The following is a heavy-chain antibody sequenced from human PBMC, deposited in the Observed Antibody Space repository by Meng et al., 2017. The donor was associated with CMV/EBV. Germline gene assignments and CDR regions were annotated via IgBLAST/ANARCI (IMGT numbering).Heavy chain of an antibody. V-gene: IGHV3-23*01. J-gene: IGHJ4*02. CDR1: GFTFSSHA. Sequence: GESLKISCAASGFTFSSHAMTWVRQAPGKGLEWVSVIGGVTTNETHYADSVKGRFTISRDNSKNTLYLQMNSLRVEDTAVYYCARPISGGGYRNDNWGQGTLVTVSS. D-gene: IGHD1-26*01. CDR3: ARPISGGGYRNDN. CDR2: IGGVTTNET.